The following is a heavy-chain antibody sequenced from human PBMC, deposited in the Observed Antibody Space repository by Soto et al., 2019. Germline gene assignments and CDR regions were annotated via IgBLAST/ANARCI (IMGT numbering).Heavy chain of an antibody. CDR1: GFTFTSSA. Sequence: SVKVSCKASGFTFTSSAVQWVRQARGERLEWIGWIVVGSGNTNYAQKFQERVTITRDMSTSTAYMELSSLRSEDTAVYYCAAADDYVWGSYRYTLGAFDIWGQGTMVTVSS. V-gene: IGHV1-58*01. CDR3: AAADDYVWGSYRYTLGAFDI. D-gene: IGHD3-16*02. CDR2: IVVGSGNT. J-gene: IGHJ3*02.